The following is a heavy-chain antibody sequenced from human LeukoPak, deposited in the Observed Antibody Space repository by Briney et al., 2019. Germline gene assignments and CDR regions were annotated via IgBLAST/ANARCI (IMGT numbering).Heavy chain of an antibody. J-gene: IGHJ4*02. V-gene: IGHV4-39*02. CDR1: GGSISRSSYY. Sequence: PSETLSLTCIVSGGSISRSSYYWAWIRQPPGKGLEWIGSMCYTGSTYYNPSLKSRVTISVDTSKNHFSLKLSSVTAADTAVYYCARLDYGSGSYEVYYWGQGTLVTVSS. D-gene: IGHD3-10*01. CDR2: MCYTGST. CDR3: ARLDYGSGSYEVYY.